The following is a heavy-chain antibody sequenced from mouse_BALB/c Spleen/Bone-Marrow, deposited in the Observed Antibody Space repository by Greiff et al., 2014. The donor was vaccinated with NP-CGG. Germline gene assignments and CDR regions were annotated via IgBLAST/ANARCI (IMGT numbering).Heavy chain of an antibody. J-gene: IGHJ3*01. V-gene: IGHV1S29*02. CDR2: IYPYSGNT. Sequence: EVQLQQSGPELVKPGASVKISCRASGYTFTDYNMHWVKQSHGESLEWIGYIYPYSGNTAYNQRFKNKATLTVDNSSSTAHMELRSLTSEDSAVYYCARFDDYWGFAHWGQGSLVTVSA. CDR3: ARFDDYWGFAH. CDR1: GYTFTDYN. D-gene: IGHD2-3*01.